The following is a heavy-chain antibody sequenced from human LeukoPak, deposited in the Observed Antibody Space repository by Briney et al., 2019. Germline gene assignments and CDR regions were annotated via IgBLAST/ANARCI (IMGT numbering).Heavy chain of an antibody. Sequence: ASVKVSCKAAGYTFTGYYMFWVRQAPGQGLEWMGRINPNSGCTNYAQKFQGRVTMTRDTSISTAYMELSRLRSDDTAVYYCARGYCSGGSCYSVENWFDPWGQGTLVTVSS. CDR2: INPNSGCT. J-gene: IGHJ5*02. D-gene: IGHD2-15*01. CDR3: ARGYCSGGSCYSVENWFDP. CDR1: GYTFTGYY. V-gene: IGHV1-2*06.